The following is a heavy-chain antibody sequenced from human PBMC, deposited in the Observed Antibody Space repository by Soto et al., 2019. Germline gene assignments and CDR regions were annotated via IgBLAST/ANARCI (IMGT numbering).Heavy chain of an antibody. CDR1: GFTFDDYA. CDR3: AKGTYGDYGDYFDY. J-gene: IGHJ4*02. CDR2: ISWNSGSI. D-gene: IGHD4-17*01. V-gene: IGHV3-9*01. Sequence: EVQLVESGGGLVQPGRSLRLSCAASGFTFDDYAMHWVRQAPGKGLEWVSGISWNSGSIGYADSVKGRFTISRDNAKNSLYLQMNSLRAEDTALYYCAKGTYGDYGDYFDYWGQGTLVTVSS.